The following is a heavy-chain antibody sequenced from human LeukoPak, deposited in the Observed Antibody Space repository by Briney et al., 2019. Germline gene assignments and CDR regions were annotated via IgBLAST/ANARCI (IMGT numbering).Heavy chain of an antibody. J-gene: IGHJ3*02. V-gene: IGHV1-69*05. Sequence: SVKVSCKASGGTFSSYAISWVRQAPGQGLEWMGGIIPIFGTANYAQKFQGRVTITTDESTSTAYMELSSLRSEDTAVYYCARRYYCSGGSCCSVIIVGAFDIWGQGTMVTVSS. CDR1: GGTFSSYA. D-gene: IGHD2-15*01. CDR3: ARRYYCSGGSCCSVIIVGAFDI. CDR2: IIPIFGTA.